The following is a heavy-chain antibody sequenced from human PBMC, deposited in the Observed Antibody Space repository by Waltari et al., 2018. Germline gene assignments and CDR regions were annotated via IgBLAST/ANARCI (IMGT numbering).Heavy chain of an antibody. CDR2: IWYDGSNK. Sequence: QVQLVESGGGVVQPGRSLRLSCAASGFTFSSYGMHWVRQAPGKGLGWVAVIWYDGSNKYYADSVKGRFTISRDNSKNTLYLQMNSLRAEDTAMYYCAKGDTIFGVVHYWGQGTLVTVSS. CDR1: GFTFSSYG. J-gene: IGHJ4*02. V-gene: IGHV3-30*18. CDR3: AKGDTIFGVVHY. D-gene: IGHD3-3*01.